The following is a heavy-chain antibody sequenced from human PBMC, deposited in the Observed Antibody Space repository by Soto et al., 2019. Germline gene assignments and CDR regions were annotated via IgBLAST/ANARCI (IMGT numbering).Heavy chain of an antibody. CDR2: IYYSGNT. J-gene: IGHJ6*02. D-gene: IGHD6-6*01. CDR3: AKDSEIEYSSSSRGGGMDV. CDR1: GGSISSGYYY. V-gene: IGHV4-30-4*01. Sequence: TSETLSLTCSVSGGSISSGYYYWSWIRQPPGKGLEWIGNIYYSGNTYYNPSLKSRLIISIDTSKNQFSLKVGSVTAEDTAVYYCAKDSEIEYSSSSRGGGMDVWGQGTTVTVSS.